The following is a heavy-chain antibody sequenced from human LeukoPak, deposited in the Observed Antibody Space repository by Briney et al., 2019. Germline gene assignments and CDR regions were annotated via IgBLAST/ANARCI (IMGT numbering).Heavy chain of an antibody. CDR3: AKDGYSYASDYYYYYLDV. D-gene: IGHD5-18*01. Sequence: GGSLRLSCAASGFTFSSYWMHWVRQAPGKGLEWVSGISGTGSGTNYADSVKGRFTISRDNSNNTLYLQMNSLRAEDTAVYYCAKDGYSYASDYYYYYLDVWGKGTTVTVSS. CDR2: ISGTGSGT. CDR1: GFTFSSYW. V-gene: IGHV3-23*01. J-gene: IGHJ6*03.